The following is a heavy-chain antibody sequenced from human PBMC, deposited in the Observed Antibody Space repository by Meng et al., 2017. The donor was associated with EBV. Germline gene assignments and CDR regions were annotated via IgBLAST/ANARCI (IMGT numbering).Heavy chain of an antibody. D-gene: IGHD4-11*01. Sequence: QVQLQESGPGLVKPSXXLSLTCTVPGGSVNNESYYWGWIRQPPGKGLEYIGYIYYTGSTNYNSSLKSRVTISLDKSKNQFSLKLTSLTAADTAIYYCARGDYTNYPRWFDPWGQGTLVTVSS. J-gene: IGHJ5*02. CDR3: ARGDYTNYPRWFDP. CDR2: IYYTGST. CDR1: GGSVNNESYY. V-gene: IGHV4-61*01.